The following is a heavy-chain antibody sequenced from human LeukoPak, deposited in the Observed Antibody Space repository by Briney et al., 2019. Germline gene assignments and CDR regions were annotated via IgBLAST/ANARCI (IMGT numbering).Heavy chain of an antibody. J-gene: IGHJ4*02. Sequence: KSGGSLRLSCAASGFTFSSYSMNWVRQAPGKGLEWVSSISSSSSYIYYADSVKGRFTISRDNAKNSLYLQMNSLRAEDTAVYYCARVGYSSSWPYAESYYFDYWGQGTLVTVSS. V-gene: IGHV3-21*01. CDR3: ARVGYSSSWPYAESYYFDY. D-gene: IGHD6-13*01. CDR1: GFTFSSYS. CDR2: ISSSSSYI.